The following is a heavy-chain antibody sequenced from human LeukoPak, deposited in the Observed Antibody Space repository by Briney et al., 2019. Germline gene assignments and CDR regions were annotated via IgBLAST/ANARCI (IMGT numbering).Heavy chain of an antibody. CDR2: IYPGDSDT. CDR3: ASLSGGDCSSTSCSLDY. J-gene: IGHJ4*02. V-gene: IGHV5-51*01. CDR1: GYSFTSYW. D-gene: IGHD2-2*01. Sequence: GESLKISCKGSGYSFTSYWIGWVRQMPGKGLEWMGIIYPGDSDTRYSPSFQGQVTISADKSISTAYLQWSSLKASDTAMYYCASLSGGDCSSTSCSLDYWGQGTLVTVSS.